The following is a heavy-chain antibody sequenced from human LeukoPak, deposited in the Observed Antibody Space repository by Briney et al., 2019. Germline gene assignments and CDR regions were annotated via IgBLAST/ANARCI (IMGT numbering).Heavy chain of an antibody. CDR3: ATKYSAGWLFDY. D-gene: IGHD5-12*01. Sequence: GGSLRLSCAASGFTFSSYTMNWVRQAPGKGLEWVSSIDDDGSYIYYADSVKGRFTLSRDNTENSVHLQMISLRAEDTAVYYCATKYSAGWLFDYWGQGTLVTVSS. J-gene: IGHJ4*02. CDR2: IDDDGSYI. CDR1: GFTFSSYT. V-gene: IGHV3-21*01.